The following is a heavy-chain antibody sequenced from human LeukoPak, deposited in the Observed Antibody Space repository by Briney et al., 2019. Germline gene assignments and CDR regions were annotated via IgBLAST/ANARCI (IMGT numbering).Heavy chain of an antibody. D-gene: IGHD6-13*01. CDR2: IIPIFGTA. CDR1: GGTFSSYA. CDR3: ARAGGEWSSSQIFNWFDP. J-gene: IGHJ5*02. Sequence: SVKVSCKASGGTFSSYAISWVRQAPGQGLEWMGRIIPIFGTANYAQKFQGRVTITTDESTSTAYMELSSLRSEDTAAYYCARAGGEWSSSQIFNWFDPWGQGTLVTVSS. V-gene: IGHV1-69*05.